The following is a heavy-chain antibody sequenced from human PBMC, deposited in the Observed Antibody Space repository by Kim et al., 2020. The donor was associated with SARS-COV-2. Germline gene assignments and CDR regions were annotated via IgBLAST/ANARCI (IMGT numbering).Heavy chain of an antibody. V-gene: IGHV3-33*01. CDR3: ARDLIAAAGIPFDY. Sequence: ADSVKGRFTISRDNSKNTLYLQMNSLRAEDTAVYYCARDLIAAAGIPFDYWGQGTLVTVSS. D-gene: IGHD6-13*01. J-gene: IGHJ4*02.